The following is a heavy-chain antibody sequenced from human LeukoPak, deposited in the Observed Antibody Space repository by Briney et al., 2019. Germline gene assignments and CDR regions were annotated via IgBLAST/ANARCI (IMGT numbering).Heavy chain of an antibody. Sequence: PSETLSLACTVSGGSISSYYWSWIRQPAGKGLEWIGRLYTSGSTNYNPSLKSRVTMSVDTSKNQFSLKLTSMTAADTAVYYCARGGSSGYYYGWGQGTLVTVSS. CDR3: ARGGSSGYYYG. CDR2: LYTSGST. CDR1: GGSISSYY. D-gene: IGHD3-22*01. V-gene: IGHV4-4*07. J-gene: IGHJ4*02.